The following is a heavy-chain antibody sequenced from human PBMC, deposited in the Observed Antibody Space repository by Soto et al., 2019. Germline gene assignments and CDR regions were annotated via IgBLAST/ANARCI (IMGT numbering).Heavy chain of an antibody. CDR2: ISYDGSNK. CDR3: AKAYYYDSSCYYSAFDI. J-gene: IGHJ3*02. V-gene: IGHV3-30*18. Sequence: QVQLVESGGGVVQPGRSLRLSCAASGFTFSSYGMHWVRQAPGKGLEWVAVISYDGSNKYYADSVKGRFTISRDNSKNTLYLQMNSLRAEDTAVYYCAKAYYYDSSCYYSAFDIWGQGTMVTVSS. D-gene: IGHD3-22*01. CDR1: GFTFSSYG.